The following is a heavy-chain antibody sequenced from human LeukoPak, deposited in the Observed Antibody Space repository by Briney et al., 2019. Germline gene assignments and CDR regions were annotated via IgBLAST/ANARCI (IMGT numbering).Heavy chain of an antibody. J-gene: IGHJ4*02. D-gene: IGHD1-26*01. CDR1: GFTFSSYW. Sequence: VGSLRLSCAASGFTFSSYWMHWVRQAPGKGLVWVSRINSDGSSTSYADSVKGRFTISRDNAKNTLYLQMNSLRAEDTAVYYCARDDGGSYFDYWGQGTLVTVSS. CDR2: INSDGSST. V-gene: IGHV3-74*01. CDR3: ARDDGGSYFDY.